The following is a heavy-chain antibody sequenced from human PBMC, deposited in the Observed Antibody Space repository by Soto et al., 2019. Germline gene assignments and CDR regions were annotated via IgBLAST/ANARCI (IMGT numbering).Heavy chain of an antibody. CDR1: GCTFSSYA. CDR2: ISAYSGNT. CDR3: ARDSPASDY. Sequence: QVQLVQSGAEVKKPGASVKVSCKASGCTFSSYAITWVRQAPGQGLEWMAWISAYSGNTNYAQKFQGRVTMTTDTSTSTAYMELRSLSSDDTAVYYCARDSPASDYWGQGTLVTVSS. V-gene: IGHV1-18*01. J-gene: IGHJ4*02.